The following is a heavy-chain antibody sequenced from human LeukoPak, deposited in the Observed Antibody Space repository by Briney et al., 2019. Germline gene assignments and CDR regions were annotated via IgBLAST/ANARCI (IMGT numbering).Heavy chain of an antibody. CDR3: AKDLGYCSSTTCYGFDY. Sequence: GGSLRLSCAASGFTFSSYEMNWVRQAPGKGLEWVSYISSSGSTTYYADSVKGRFTISRDNSKNTLYLQMSSLRAEDTAFYYCAKDLGYCSSTTCYGFDYWGQGTLVTVSS. CDR1: GFTFSSYE. V-gene: IGHV3-48*03. J-gene: IGHJ4*02. D-gene: IGHD2-2*01. CDR2: ISSSGSTT.